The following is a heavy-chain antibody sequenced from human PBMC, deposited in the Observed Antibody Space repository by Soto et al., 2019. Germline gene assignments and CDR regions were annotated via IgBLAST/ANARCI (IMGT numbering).Heavy chain of an antibody. Sequence: VGSLRLSCAASGFTFGNSWMHWFRQAPGDGLEWVSLMNSDGSSTNYADSVKGRFTVSRDNAKNTLYLQMNSLRAEDTAVYYCATAEVDYWGPGTLVTVSS. J-gene: IGHJ4*02. V-gene: IGHV3-74*01. CDR2: MNSDGSST. CDR1: GFTFGNSW. CDR3: ATAEVDY.